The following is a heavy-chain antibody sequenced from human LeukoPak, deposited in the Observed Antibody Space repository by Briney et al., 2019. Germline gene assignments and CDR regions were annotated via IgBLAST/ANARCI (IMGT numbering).Heavy chain of an antibody. J-gene: IGHJ4*02. CDR1: GFIFSSYE. CDR2: ISPSSSYI. Sequence: GGSLRLSCAASGFIFSSYEMNWVRQAPGKGLEWVSSISPSSSYIYYADSVKGRFTISRDNAKNSLYLQMNSLRAEDTAVYYCARSPGYSGYGGLDYWGQGTLVTVSS. V-gene: IGHV3-21*01. D-gene: IGHD5-12*01. CDR3: ARSPGYSGYGGLDY.